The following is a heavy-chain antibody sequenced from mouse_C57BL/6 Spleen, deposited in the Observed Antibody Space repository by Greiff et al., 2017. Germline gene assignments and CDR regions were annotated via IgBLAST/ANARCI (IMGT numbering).Heavy chain of an antibody. CDR2: INPGSGGT. CDR1: GYAFTNYL. J-gene: IGHJ1*03. V-gene: IGHV1-54*01. CDR3: ARRDYDYDYWYFDV. D-gene: IGHD2-4*01. Sequence: QVQLQQSGAELVRPGTSVKVSCKASGYAFTNYLIEWVKQRPGQGLEWIGVINPGSGGTNYNEKFKGKATLTADKSSSTAYMQLSSLTSEDSAVYFCARRDYDYDYWYFDVWGTGTTVTVSS.